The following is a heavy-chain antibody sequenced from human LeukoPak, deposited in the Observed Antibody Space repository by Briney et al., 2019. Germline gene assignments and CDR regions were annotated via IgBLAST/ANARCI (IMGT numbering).Heavy chain of an antibody. D-gene: IGHD1-26*01. Sequence: GGSLRLSCAASTFSFRNFAMSWVRLAPGKGLEWVSGISDSGHRTDYADSVEGRFTISRDNSKNTLYLQMDSLRAEDTALYYCARKKWEPTSNDAFDIWGQGTMVTVSS. V-gene: IGHV3-23*01. J-gene: IGHJ3*02. CDR1: TFSFRNFA. CDR2: ISDSGHRT. CDR3: ARKKWEPTSNDAFDI.